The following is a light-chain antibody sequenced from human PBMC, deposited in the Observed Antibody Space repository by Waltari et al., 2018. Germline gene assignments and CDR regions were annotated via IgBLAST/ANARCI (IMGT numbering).Light chain of an antibody. J-gene: IGKJ2*01. V-gene: IGKV4-1*01. Sequence: DILMTQSPGSLVLSLGARATIHRKSSQTIFSSSNNKDYLAWYQLKPGQPPKLLIYWASTRESGVPDRFSGSGTGTDFTLTISSLQTEDVATYYCQQYRDTPYTFGQGTNLEI. CDR2: WAS. CDR1: QTIFSSSNNKDY. CDR3: QQYRDTPYT.